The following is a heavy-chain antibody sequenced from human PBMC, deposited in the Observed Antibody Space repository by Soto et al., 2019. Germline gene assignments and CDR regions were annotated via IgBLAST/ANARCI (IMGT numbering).Heavy chain of an antibody. CDR3: AGKGIVVVVAATPTYYYYGMDV. Sequence: SVKVSCKASGGTFSSYAISWVRQAPGQGLEWMGGIIPIFGTANYAQKFQGRVTITADESTSTAYMELSSLRSEDTAVYYCAGKGIVVVVAATPTYYYYGMDVWGQGTTVTVSS. J-gene: IGHJ6*02. V-gene: IGHV1-69*13. CDR2: IIPIFGTA. CDR1: GGTFSSYA. D-gene: IGHD2-15*01.